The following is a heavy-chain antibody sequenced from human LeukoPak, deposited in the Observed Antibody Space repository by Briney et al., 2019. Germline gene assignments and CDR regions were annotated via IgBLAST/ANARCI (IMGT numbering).Heavy chain of an antibody. J-gene: IGHJ4*02. CDR3: AKDLYSSSSPDY. D-gene: IGHD6-6*01. Sequence: PGGSLRLSCAASGFTFSSYGMHWVRQAPGKGLEWVAVISYDGSNKYYADSVKGRFTISGDNSKNTLYLQMNSLRAEDTAVYYCAKDLYSSSSPDYWGQGTLVTVSS. CDR1: GFTFSSYG. CDR2: ISYDGSNK. V-gene: IGHV3-30*18.